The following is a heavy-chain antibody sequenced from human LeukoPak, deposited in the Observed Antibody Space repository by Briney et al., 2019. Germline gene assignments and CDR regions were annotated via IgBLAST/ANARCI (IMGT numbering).Heavy chain of an antibody. CDR2: IYSGGST. D-gene: IGHD1-26*01. CDR1: EFSVGSNY. Sequence: GGSLRLSCAASEFSVGSNYMTWVRQAPGKGLEWVSLIYSGGSTYYADSVKGRFTISRDNSKNTLYLQMNSLRAEDTALYYCARGSYDVYYYYMDVWGKGTTVTVSS. J-gene: IGHJ6*03. CDR3: ARGSYDVYYYYMDV. V-gene: IGHV3-66*01.